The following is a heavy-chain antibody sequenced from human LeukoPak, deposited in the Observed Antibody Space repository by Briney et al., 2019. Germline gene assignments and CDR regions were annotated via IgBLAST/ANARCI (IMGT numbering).Heavy chain of an antibody. Sequence: AASVKVSCKASGYTFTSYDINWVRQATGQGLEWMGWINPTSGATNYAQKFQGRVTMTRDTSISTAYMELNSLRSDDTAVYYCARGVVAATFYYYMDVWGKGTTVTVSS. CDR2: INPTSGAT. J-gene: IGHJ6*03. CDR1: GYTFTSYD. D-gene: IGHD2-15*01. V-gene: IGHV1-2*02. CDR3: ARGVVAATFYYYMDV.